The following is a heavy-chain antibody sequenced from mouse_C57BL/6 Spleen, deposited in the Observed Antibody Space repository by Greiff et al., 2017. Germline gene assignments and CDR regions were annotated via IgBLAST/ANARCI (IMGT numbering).Heavy chain of an antibody. D-gene: IGHD2-13*01. CDR3: ARYGDEKGDD. CDR2: INPSDSET. CDR1: GYTFTGYC. V-gene: IGHV1-61*01. J-gene: IGHJ2*01. Sequence: VQLQQPGAELVRPGSSVKLSCKASGYTFTGYCMDWVKQRHGQGLEWIGNINPSDSETNYNQKFKDKATLTVDKSSSTAYMQLRSLTSEDAAVYSSARYGDEKGDDWGQGTTLTVSS.